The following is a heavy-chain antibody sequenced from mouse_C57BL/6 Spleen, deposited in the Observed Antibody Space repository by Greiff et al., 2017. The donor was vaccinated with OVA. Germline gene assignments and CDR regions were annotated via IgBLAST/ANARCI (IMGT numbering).Heavy chain of an antibody. CDR1: GFSLTSYA. V-gene: IGHV2-9-1*01. D-gene: IGHD1-3*01. CDR3: ARNSPSSGYYAMDY. Sequence: VKLVESGPGLVAPSQSLSITCTVSGFSLTSYAIRWVRQPPGKGLEWLGVIWTGGGTNYNSAIETGLSISKDNSKSQVFLKRNSLQTDDTARYYCARNSPSSGYYAMDYWGQGTSVTVSS. J-gene: IGHJ4*01. CDR2: IWTGGGT.